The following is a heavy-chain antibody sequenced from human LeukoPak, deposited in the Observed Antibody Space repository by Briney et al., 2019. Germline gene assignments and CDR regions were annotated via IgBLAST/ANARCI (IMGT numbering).Heavy chain of an antibody. V-gene: IGHV4-59*01. J-gene: IGHJ1*01. CDR1: GGSISSYY. CDR3: ARGAEQYYDFWSGYFQH. Sequence: PSETLSLTCTVSGGSISSYYWSWIRQPPGKGLEWIGYIYYSGSTNYNPSLKSRVTISVDTSKNQFSLKLSSVTAADTAVYYCARGAEQYYDFWSGYFQHWGQGTLVTVSS. D-gene: IGHD3-3*01. CDR2: IYYSGST.